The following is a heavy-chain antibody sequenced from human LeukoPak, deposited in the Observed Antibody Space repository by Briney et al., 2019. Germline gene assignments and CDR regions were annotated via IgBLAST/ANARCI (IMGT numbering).Heavy chain of an antibody. CDR2: ISSSSSYI. CDR1: GFTFSSYS. J-gene: IGHJ4*02. CDR3: ARGYSSGYCVDY. D-gene: IGHD3-22*01. V-gene: IGHV3-21*01. Sequence: SGGSLRLSCAASGFTFSSYSMNWVRQAPGKGLEWVSSISSSSSYIYYADSVKGRFTISRDNAKNSLYLQMNSLRAEDTAVYYCARGYSSGYCVDYWGQGTLVTVSS.